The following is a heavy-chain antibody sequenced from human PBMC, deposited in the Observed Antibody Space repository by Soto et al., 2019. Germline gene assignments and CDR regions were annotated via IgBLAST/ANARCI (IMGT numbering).Heavy chain of an antibody. CDR1: GYTFTSYG. D-gene: IGHD3-22*01. J-gene: IGHJ5*02. CDR3: ARYDSSGYYYL. V-gene: IGHV1-18*01. Sequence: ASVKVSCKASGYTFTSYGISWVRQAPGQGLEWMGWISAYNGNTNYAQKFQGRVTMTRDTSTSTVYMELSSLRSEDTAVYYCARYDSSGYYYLWGQGTLVTVSS. CDR2: ISAYNGNT.